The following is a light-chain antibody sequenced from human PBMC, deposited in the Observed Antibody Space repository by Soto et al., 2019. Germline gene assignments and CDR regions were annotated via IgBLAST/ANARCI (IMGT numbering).Light chain of an antibody. J-gene: IGLJ3*02. Sequence: QSALTQPPSVSRSPGQSVTISCTGTSSDLGSYNRVSWYQQPPGTAPKLMIYDVSNRPSGVPDRFSGSKSGNTASLTISGLQAEDEADYYCSSYTSSSTLVFGGGTKLTVL. CDR3: SSYTSSSTLV. CDR2: DVS. CDR1: SSDLGSYNR. V-gene: IGLV2-18*02.